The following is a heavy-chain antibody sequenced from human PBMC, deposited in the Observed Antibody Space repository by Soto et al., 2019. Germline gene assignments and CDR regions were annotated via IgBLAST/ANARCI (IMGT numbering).Heavy chain of an antibody. CDR3: ARGGPNWDYYFYGMDV. J-gene: IGHJ6*02. V-gene: IGHV3-13*01. D-gene: IGHD3-16*01. CDR1: GFTFNNYD. Sequence: PGGSLRLSCAASGFTFNNYDMLWVRQAPGKGLEWVSTFGSAGDIYYSDSVKGRFTISRDNARNSLYLQMNSLRAADTAVYYCARGGPNWDYYFYGMDVWGQGTTVTV. CDR2: FGSAGDI.